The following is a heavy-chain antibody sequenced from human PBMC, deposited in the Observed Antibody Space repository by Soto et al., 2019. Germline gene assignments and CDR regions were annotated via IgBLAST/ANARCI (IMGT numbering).Heavy chain of an antibody. CDR2: VSGDSTTI. V-gene: IGHV3-48*02. J-gene: IGHJ4*02. CDR1: GFTFNSYS. CDR3: ARDSSSWYY. Sequence: EVQLVESGGGLVQPGGSLRLSCAASGFTFNSYSMNWVRQAPGKGLEWVSCVSGDSTTIYYADSVKGRFTVSRDNAKNSLYLQMNSLRDEDTAVYYCARDSSSWYYWGQGTQVTVSP. D-gene: IGHD6-13*01.